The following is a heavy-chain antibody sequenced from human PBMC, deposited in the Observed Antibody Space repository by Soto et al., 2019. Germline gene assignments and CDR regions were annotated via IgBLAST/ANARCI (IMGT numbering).Heavy chain of an antibody. CDR1: RYTFTSYD. CDR2: IKTASGDT. V-gene: IGHV1-2*02. CDR3: ARRSSTYLNEVIFDP. J-gene: IGHJ5*02. D-gene: IGHD2-2*01. Sequence: QVQLVQSGPEVMRPGASVRVSCKGSRYTFTSYDIFWVRQSPGQGDEWMVWIKTASGDTDYAQKFRGRVAMTRQTSISTAYMTLNDLVSDDTAVYYCARRSSTYLNEVIFDPWGQGTLVTVAS.